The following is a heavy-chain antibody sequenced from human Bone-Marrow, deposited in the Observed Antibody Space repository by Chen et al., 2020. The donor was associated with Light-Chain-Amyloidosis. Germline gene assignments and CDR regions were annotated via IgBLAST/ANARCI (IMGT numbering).Heavy chain of an antibody. CDR1: GFTFSSYA. D-gene: IGHD3-22*01. J-gene: IGHJ4*02. Sequence: EVHLLESGGGLVQLGGSLRLCCAAPGFTFSSYAMNLVRQAPGKGLEWVSAISGSGGSTYYADSVKCRFTISRDNSKNTLYLQMNSLRAEDTAVYYCAKDRWDYYDSSGYYGYFDYWGQGTLVTVSS. V-gene: IGHV3-23*01. CDR2: ISGSGGST. CDR3: AKDRWDYYDSSGYYGYFDY.